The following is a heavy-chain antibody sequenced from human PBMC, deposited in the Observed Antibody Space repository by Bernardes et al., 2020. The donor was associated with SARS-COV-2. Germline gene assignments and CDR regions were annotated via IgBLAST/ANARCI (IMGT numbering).Heavy chain of an antibody. V-gene: IGHV3-43*01. Sequence: GWFMRLSCAAAGFTCEDYTMHWVRQVPGKGLEWVSLSSRDGSTTNYADSVKGRFFISRDSSRNTLHLQMNSLRKEDTALYYCATERQSLTIFGVGHDAFDFWGQGKMVTVSS. CDR1: GFTCEDYT. J-gene: IGHJ3*01. CDR2: SSRDGSTT. CDR3: ATERQSLTIFGVGHDAFDF. D-gene: IGHD3-3*01.